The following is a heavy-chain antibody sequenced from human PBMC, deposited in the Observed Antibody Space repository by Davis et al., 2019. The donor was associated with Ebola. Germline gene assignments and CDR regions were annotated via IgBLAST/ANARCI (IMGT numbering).Heavy chain of an antibody. CDR1: GYSFTNYW. Sequence: GESLKISCKGSGYSFTNYWIGWVRRMPGKGLEWVGIIYPGDSDTKYSPSFQGQVTISGDKSISTAYLQWSSLKASDTAMYYCARHPQQLGFDPWGQGTLVTVSS. CDR3: ARHPQQLGFDP. V-gene: IGHV5-51*01. J-gene: IGHJ5*02. CDR2: IYPGDSDT. D-gene: IGHD6-6*01.